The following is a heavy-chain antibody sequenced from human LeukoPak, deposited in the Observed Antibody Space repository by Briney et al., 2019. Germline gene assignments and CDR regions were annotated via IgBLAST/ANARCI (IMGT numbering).Heavy chain of an antibody. D-gene: IGHD3-22*01. J-gene: IGHJ4*02. V-gene: IGHV4-59*01. Sequence: SETLSLTCTVSGGSISSYYWSWIRQPPGKGLEWIGYIYYTGSTNYNPSLKSRVTISVDTSKNQFSLKVSSVTAADTAVYYCARMMIARFDYWGQGTLVTVSS. CDR1: GGSISSYY. CDR2: IYYTGST. CDR3: ARMMIARFDY.